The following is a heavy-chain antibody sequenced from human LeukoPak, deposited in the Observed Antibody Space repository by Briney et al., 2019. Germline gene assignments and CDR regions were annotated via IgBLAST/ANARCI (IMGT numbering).Heavy chain of an antibody. Sequence: ASVKVSCKASGGTFSSYAISWVRQAPGQGLEWMGRIIPILGIANYAQKFQGRVTITADKSTSTAYMELSSLRSEDTAVYYCARDSRPYCGGDCYSFDYWGQGTLVTVSS. CDR3: ARDSRPYCGGDCYSFDY. V-gene: IGHV1-69*04. CDR1: GGTFSSYA. CDR2: IIPILGIA. J-gene: IGHJ4*02. D-gene: IGHD2-21*01.